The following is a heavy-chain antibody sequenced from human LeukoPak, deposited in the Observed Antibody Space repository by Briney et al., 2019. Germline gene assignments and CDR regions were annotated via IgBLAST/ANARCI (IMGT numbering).Heavy chain of an antibody. V-gene: IGHV3-23*01. J-gene: IGHJ4*02. CDR3: VKDLGRYRNNCFDY. CDR2: ISGSGGGT. CDR1: GFTFSGSA. Sequence: GGSLRLSCAASGFTFSGSAMSWVRQAPEKGLEWVSTISGSGGGTYYADSVKGRFTISRDDSKNTLYLQMNSLRAEDTAVYYCVKDLGRYRNNCFDYWGQGTLVTVSS. D-gene: IGHD1-26*01.